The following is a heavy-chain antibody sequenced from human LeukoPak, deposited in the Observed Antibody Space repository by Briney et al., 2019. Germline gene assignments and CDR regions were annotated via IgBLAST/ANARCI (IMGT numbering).Heavy chain of an antibody. CDR3: ARVLVTGSTGYSVHV. Sequence: SETLSLTCTVSGGSIIRYYWSWVRQPPGKGLEWIGYIFYSGSTNYNPSLKSRVTVSVDTSKNQFSLKLSSVTAADTAMYYCARVLVTGSTGYSVHVWAKETTVTVSS. J-gene: IGHJ6*03. D-gene: IGHD6-19*01. V-gene: IGHV4-59*01. CDR2: IFYSGST. CDR1: GGSIIRYY.